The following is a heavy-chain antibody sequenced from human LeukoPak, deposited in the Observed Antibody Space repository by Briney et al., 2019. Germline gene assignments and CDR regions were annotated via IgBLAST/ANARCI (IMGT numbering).Heavy chain of an antibody. J-gene: IGHJ5*02. CDR3: ARGGIRPFDP. Sequence: SETLSLTCAVSGGSFSGHYWNWIRQPPGKGLEWIGEINHGGSTNYNPSLTSRVTISVDTSKNQFSLKLSSVTAADTAVYYCARGGIRPFDPWGQGTLVTVSS. CDR1: GGSFSGHY. CDR2: INHGGST. D-gene: IGHD3-10*01. V-gene: IGHV4-34*01.